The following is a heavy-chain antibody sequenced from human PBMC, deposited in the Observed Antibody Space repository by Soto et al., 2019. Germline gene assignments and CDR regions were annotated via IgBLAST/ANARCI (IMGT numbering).Heavy chain of an antibody. CDR1: GYTFTSYG. D-gene: IGHD2-2*01. J-gene: IGHJ6*02. CDR3: ARDRDIVLVPAAMLGDWYYYGMDV. V-gene: IGHV1-18*01. CDR2: ISAYNGNT. Sequence: QVQLVQSGAEVKKPGASVKVSCKASGYTFTSYGISWVRQAPGQGLEWMGWISAYNGNTNYAQKLQGRVTMITDTSTSTAYMELRSLRSDDTAVYYCARDRDIVLVPAAMLGDWYYYGMDVWGQGTTVTVSS.